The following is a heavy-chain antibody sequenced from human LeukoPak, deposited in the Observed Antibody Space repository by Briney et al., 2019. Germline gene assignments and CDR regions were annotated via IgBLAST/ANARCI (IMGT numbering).Heavy chain of an antibody. V-gene: IGHV3-21*01. CDR1: GFTFRSYA. J-gene: IGHJ4*02. CDR3: ARVRTDILTGYRIDY. D-gene: IGHD3-9*01. CDR2: ISSSSSYI. Sequence: GGSLRLSCAASGFTFRSYAMSWVRQAPGKGLEWVSSISSSSSYIYYADSVKGRFTISRDNAKNSLYLQMNSLRAEDTAVYYCARVRTDILTGYRIDYWGQGTLVTVSS.